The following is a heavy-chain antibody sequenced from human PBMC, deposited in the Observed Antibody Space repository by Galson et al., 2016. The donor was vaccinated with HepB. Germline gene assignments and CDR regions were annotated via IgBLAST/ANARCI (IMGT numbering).Heavy chain of an antibody. V-gene: IGHV3-69-1*02. D-gene: IGHD3-9*01. CDR1: GFGLKTYS. CDR3: ARPLVTGSFYSAFDV. J-gene: IGHJ6*01. CDR2: ISSFNAI. Sequence: CAGSGFGLKTYSMTWVRQAPGLGLEWISSISSFNAIYYGDSVKGRFTISRDNAENSLFLHMNSLRPEDTAVYYCARPLVTGSFYSAFDVWGEGTAVIVSS.